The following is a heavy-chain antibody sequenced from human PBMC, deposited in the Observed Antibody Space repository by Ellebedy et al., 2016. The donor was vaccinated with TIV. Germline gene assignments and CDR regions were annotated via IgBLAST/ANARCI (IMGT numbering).Heavy chain of an antibody. CDR2: IGGSGGRK. CDR3: AKDLYGDYGGTVDY. CDR1: GFTFSSYA. V-gene: IGHV3-23*01. D-gene: IGHD4-17*01. J-gene: IGHJ4*02. Sequence: GGSLRLXCAASGFTFSSYAMSWVRQAPGKGLEWVSVIGGSGGRKYYADSVTGRFTISRDNSKNTLYLQMNSLRPEDTAVYYCAKDLYGDYGGTVDYWGQGTLVTVSS.